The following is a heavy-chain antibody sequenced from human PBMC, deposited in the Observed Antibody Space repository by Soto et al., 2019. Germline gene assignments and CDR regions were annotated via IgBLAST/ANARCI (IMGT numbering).Heavy chain of an antibody. V-gene: IGHV3-11*01. CDR1: GFTFSDYY. CDR3: ARDQGDIVVVVAATPGLYYGMDV. Sequence: GGSLRLSCAASGFTFSDYYMSWIRQAPGKGLEWVSYISSSGSTIYYADSVKGRFTISRDNAKNSLYLQMNSLRAEDTAVYYCARDQGDIVVVVAATPGLYYGMDVWGQGTTVTVSS. J-gene: IGHJ6*02. D-gene: IGHD2-15*01. CDR2: ISSSGSTI.